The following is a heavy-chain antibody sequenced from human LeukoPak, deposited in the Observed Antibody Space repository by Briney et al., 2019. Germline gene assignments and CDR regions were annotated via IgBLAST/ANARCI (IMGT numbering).Heavy chain of an antibody. V-gene: IGHV4-39*01. CDR2: IYYNGNT. J-gene: IGHJ4*02. CDR1: GDSITSGTYY. D-gene: IGHD6-13*01. CDR3: ARHAGGIAVAGTRPFDY. Sequence: PSETLSLTCTVSGDSITSGTYYWGWIRQPPGKGLEWIGSIYYNGNTYYNPSLKSRVTISVDTSKNQFPLKLSSVTAADTAVYYCARHAGGIAVAGTRPFDYWGQGTLVTVSS.